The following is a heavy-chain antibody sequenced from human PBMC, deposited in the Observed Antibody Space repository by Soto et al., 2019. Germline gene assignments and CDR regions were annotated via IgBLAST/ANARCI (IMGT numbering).Heavy chain of an antibody. J-gene: IGHJ2*01. V-gene: IGHV3-23*01. CDR3: AKIPSYSGSYNWYFDL. Sequence: GGSLRLSCAASGFTFSSCAMSWVRQAPGKGLEWVSAISGSGGSTYYADSVKGRFTISRDNSKNTLYLQMNSLRAEDTAVYYCAKIPSYSGSYNWYFDLWGRGTLVTVSS. CDR1: GFTFSSCA. CDR2: ISGSGGST. D-gene: IGHD1-26*01.